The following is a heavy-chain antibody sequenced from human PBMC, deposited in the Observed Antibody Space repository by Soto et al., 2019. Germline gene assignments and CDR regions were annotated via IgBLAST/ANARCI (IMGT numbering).Heavy chain of an antibody. CDR2: ISGSGGST. J-gene: IGHJ4*02. V-gene: IGHV3-23*01. CDR3: AKDGWVAVAGPYAANPTEDY. D-gene: IGHD6-19*01. CDR1: GFTFSSYA. Sequence: GGSLRLSCAASGFTFSSYAMSWVRQAPGKGLEWVSAISGSGGSTYYADSVKGRFPISRDNSKNTLYLQMNSLRAEDTAVYYCAKDGWVAVAGPYAANPTEDYWGQGTLVTVSS.